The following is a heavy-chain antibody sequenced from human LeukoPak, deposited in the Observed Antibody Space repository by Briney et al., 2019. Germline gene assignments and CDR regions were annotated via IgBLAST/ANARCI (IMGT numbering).Heavy chain of an antibody. D-gene: IGHD4-17*01. CDR3: ARRNYGDYGFDY. CDR1: GGSISSYY. CDR2: IYYSGST. Sequence: PSETLSLTCSVSGGSISSYYWSWIRQPPGKGLEWIGYIYYSGSTNYNPSLKSRVTISVDTSKNQFSLKLSSVTAADTAVYYCARRNYGDYGFDYWGQGTLVTVSS. V-gene: IGHV4-59*08. J-gene: IGHJ4*02.